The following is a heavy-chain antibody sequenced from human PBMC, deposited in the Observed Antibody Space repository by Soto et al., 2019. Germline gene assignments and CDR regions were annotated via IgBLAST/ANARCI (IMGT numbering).Heavy chain of an antibody. D-gene: IGHD2-8*02. J-gene: IGHJ5*02. CDR3: ARDKHDYFTAAIGFDT. CDR2: TYYRSKWYN. CDR1: GDSVSTNGAA. V-gene: IGHV6-1*01. Sequence: PSQTLSLTCAISGDSVSTNGAAWNWIRQSPSRGLEWLGRTYYRSKWYNDYAVSVKSRITINPDTSKSQFSLQLNSVTPEDTAVYYCARDKHDYFTAAIGFDTWGQGILLTVSS.